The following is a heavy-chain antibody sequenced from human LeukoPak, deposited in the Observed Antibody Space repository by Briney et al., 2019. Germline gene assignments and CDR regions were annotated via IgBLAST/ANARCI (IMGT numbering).Heavy chain of an antibody. CDR1: GGXISSYY. Sequence: SETLSLTCTVSGGXISSYYCSWIRQPPGKGLEWIGYIYYSGSTNYNPSLKSRVTISVDTSKNQFSLKLSSVTAADTAVYYCARVYDYEVDYWGQGTLVTVSS. J-gene: IGHJ4*02. D-gene: IGHD4-17*01. CDR3: ARVYDYEVDY. CDR2: IYYSGST. V-gene: IGHV4-59*01.